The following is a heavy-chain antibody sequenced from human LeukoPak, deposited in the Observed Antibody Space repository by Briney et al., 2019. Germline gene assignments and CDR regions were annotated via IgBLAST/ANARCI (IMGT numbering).Heavy chain of an antibody. Sequence: GGSLRLSCAASGLRFSDYYVSWIRQAPGKGLQWVSYISSGGDIMHYADSVKGRFTSSRDNAKNSLYLQMNSLRAEDTAVYYCARGGYDSSGPQYYFDYWGQGTLVTVSS. CDR2: ISSGGDIM. V-gene: IGHV3-11*04. CDR3: ARGGYDSSGPQYYFDY. J-gene: IGHJ4*02. D-gene: IGHD3-22*01. CDR1: GLRFSDYY.